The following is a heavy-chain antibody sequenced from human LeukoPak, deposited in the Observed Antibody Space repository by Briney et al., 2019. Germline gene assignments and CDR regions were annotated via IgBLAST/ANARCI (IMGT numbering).Heavy chain of an antibody. J-gene: IGHJ6*03. CDR2: ISAYNGNT. CDR3: ARYYYDSSGYYCYYYMDV. V-gene: IGHV1-18*01. Sequence: ASVKVSCKASGYTFTSYGISWVRQAPGQGLEWMGWISAYNGNTNYAQKLQGRVTMTTDTSTSTAYMELRSLRSDDTAVYYCARYYYDSSGYYCYYYMDVWGKGTTVTVSS. CDR1: GYTFTSYG. D-gene: IGHD3-22*01.